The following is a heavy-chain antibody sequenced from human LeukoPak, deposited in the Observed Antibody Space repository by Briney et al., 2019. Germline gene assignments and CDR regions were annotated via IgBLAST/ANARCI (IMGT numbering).Heavy chain of an antibody. CDR3: ARDGFLEWLLFNGDWFDP. Sequence: SQTLSLTCAISGDSVSSNSAAWNWIRQSPSRGLEWLGRTYYRSKWYNDYAVSVKSRITINPDTSKNQFSLQLNSVTPEGTAVYYCARDGFLEWLLFNGDWFDPWGQGTLVTVSS. CDR1: GDSVSSNSAA. J-gene: IGHJ5*02. D-gene: IGHD3-3*01. V-gene: IGHV6-1*01. CDR2: TYYRSKWYN.